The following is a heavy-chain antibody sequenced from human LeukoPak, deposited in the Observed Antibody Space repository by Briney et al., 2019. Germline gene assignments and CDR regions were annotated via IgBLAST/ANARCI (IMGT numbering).Heavy chain of an antibody. J-gene: IGHJ4*02. Sequence: GGSLRLSCVDSGFTLSSYAMSWVRQAPGKGLEWVSAISGSGGSTYYADSVKGRFTTSRDNSKNTLYLQMNSLRAEDTAVYYCAKWDYYDSSGFGQYYFDYWGQGTLVTVSS. V-gene: IGHV3-23*01. D-gene: IGHD3-22*01. CDR1: GFTLSSYA. CDR2: ISGSGGST. CDR3: AKWDYYDSSGFGQYYFDY.